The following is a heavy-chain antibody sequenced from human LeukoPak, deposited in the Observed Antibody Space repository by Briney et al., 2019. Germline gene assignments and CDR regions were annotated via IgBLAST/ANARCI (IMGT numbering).Heavy chain of an antibody. V-gene: IGHV1-18*01. D-gene: IGHD5-12*01. J-gene: IGHJ4*02. CDR1: GYTFTSYG. CDR2: ISAYNGNT. Sequence: ASVKVSCXASGYTFTSYGISWVRLAPGQGLEWMGWISAYNGNTNYAQKLQGRVTMTTDTSTSTAYMELRSLRSDDTAVYYYARLVARGYFDYWGQGTLVTVSS. CDR3: ARLVARGYFDY.